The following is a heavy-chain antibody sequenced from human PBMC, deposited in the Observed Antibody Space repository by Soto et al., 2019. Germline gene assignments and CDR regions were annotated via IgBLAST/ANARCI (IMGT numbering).Heavy chain of an antibody. Sequence: GSLRLSCAASGFTFSSYWMSWVRQAPGKGLEWVANIKQDGSEKYYVDSVKGRFTISRDNAKNSLYLQMNSLRAEDTAVYYCARETPVVVVPAAMGGKRYFDYWGQGTLVTVSS. CDR3: ARETPVVVVPAAMGGKRYFDY. V-gene: IGHV3-7*01. CDR2: IKQDGSEK. J-gene: IGHJ4*02. CDR1: GFTFSSYW. D-gene: IGHD2-2*01.